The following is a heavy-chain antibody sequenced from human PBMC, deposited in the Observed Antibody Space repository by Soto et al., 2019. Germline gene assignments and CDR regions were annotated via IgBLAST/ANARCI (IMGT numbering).Heavy chain of an antibody. Sequence: QVQLVQSGAEVKKPGSSVTVSCRASVGTFSNFAITWVRQAPGQGLEWMGVTIPVFGTTSYAQKFQGRITLTADKSMNTVYMELSSLRPEDTAVYYCGGKGGGASSSTSWYSSDYWGQGTLVTVS. J-gene: IGHJ4*02. V-gene: IGHV1-69*06. D-gene: IGHD2-2*02. CDR3: GGKGGGASSSTSWYSSDY. CDR1: VGTFSNFA. CDR2: TIPVFGTT.